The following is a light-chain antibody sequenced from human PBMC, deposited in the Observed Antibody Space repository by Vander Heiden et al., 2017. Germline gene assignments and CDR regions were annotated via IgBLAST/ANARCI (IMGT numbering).Light chain of an antibody. Sequence: VMTPSPLSLPATPGEPAAISCRSSQSLLHSNGYNYLDWYLQKPGQSPQLLIYLGSNRASGVPDRFSGSGSGTDFTLKISRVEAEDVGVYYCMQALQTPMYTFGQGTKLEIK. CDR1: QSLLHSNGYNY. J-gene: IGKJ2*01. V-gene: IGKV2-28*01. CDR2: LGS. CDR3: MQALQTPMYT.